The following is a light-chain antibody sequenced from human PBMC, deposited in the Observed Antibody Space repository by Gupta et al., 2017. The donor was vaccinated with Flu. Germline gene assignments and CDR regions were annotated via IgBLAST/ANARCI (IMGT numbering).Light chain of an antibody. V-gene: IGLV2-14*01. CDR2: EVS. CDR3: SSYTSSSPWV. J-gene: IGLJ3*02. CDR1: SSGVGGYNY. Sequence: QSALTQPASVSGSPGESITISCTGPSSGVGGYNYVSWYQQHPGKAPKHMIYEVSNRPSGVSNRFSGAKSGNATSLTISGLQAEDDADYYCSSYTSSSPWVFGGGTKLTV.